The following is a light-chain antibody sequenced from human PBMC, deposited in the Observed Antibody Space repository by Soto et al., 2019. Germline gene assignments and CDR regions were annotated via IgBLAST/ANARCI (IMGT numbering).Light chain of an antibody. J-gene: IGKJ3*01. Sequence: EIVMTQSPATLSASPGERATLSCRASQSVSTNLAWYQQKPGQAPRLLIYDASNRATGIPARFSGSGSGTDFTLTISSLEPEDFAVYYCQQRSNWIFGPGTTGDI. CDR2: DAS. V-gene: IGKV3-11*01. CDR1: QSVSTN. CDR3: QQRSNWI.